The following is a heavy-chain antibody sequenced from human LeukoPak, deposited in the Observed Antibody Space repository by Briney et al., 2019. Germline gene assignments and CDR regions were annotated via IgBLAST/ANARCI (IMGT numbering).Heavy chain of an antibody. CDR1: GGSISSGSYY. D-gene: IGHD2-2*01. Sequence: SETLSLTCTVSGGSISSGSYYWSWIRQPAGKGLEWIGRIYTSGSTNYNPSLKSRVAIPVDTSKNQFSLKLSSVTAADTAVYYCARDIVVVPAAINYFDYWGQGTLVTVSS. CDR3: ARDIVVVPAAINYFDY. V-gene: IGHV4-61*02. CDR2: IYTSGST. J-gene: IGHJ4*02.